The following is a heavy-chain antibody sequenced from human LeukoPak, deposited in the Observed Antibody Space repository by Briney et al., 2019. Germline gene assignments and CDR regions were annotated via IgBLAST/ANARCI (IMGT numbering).Heavy chain of an antibody. J-gene: IGHJ5*02. CDR3: ARNRYYYGSGSYGVPNWFDP. V-gene: IGHV4-59*05. Sequence: SETLSLTCTFSGGSISSYNWSWIRQPPGKGLEWSESIYYSVSTYYNPSLKSRVTISVDTSKNQASLKLSSVTAAAPAVYYCARNRYYYGSGSYGVPNWFDPWGQGTLVTVSS. CDR2: IYYSVST. CDR1: GGSISSYN. D-gene: IGHD3-10*01.